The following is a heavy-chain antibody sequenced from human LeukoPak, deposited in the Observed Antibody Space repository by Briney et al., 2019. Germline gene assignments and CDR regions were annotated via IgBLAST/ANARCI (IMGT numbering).Heavy chain of an antibody. D-gene: IGHD2-2*01. CDR3: AMISSTSFYYYGMDV. CDR2: ISGSGGST. V-gene: IGHV3-23*01. CDR1: EFTFSSYA. J-gene: IGHJ6*02. Sequence: GGSLRLSCAASEFTFSSYAMSWVRQAPGKGLEWVSAISGSGGSTYYADSVKGRFTISRDNSKNTLYLQMNSLRAEDTAVYCCAMISSTSFYYYGMDVWGQGTTVTVSS.